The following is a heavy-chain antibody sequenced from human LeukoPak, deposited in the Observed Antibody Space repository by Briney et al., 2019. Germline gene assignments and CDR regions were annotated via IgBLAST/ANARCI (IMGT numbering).Heavy chain of an antibody. D-gene: IGHD2-15*01. CDR2: ISSSSSYI. CDR3: ARSGYCSGGSCYYYYYYYMDV. V-gene: IGHV3-21*01. Sequence: GSLRLSCAPSGFTFSSYSMNWVRQAPGKGLKWVSSISSSSSYIYYADSVKGRFTISRDNAKNSLYLQMNSLRAEDTAVYYCARSGYCSGGSCYYYYYYYMDVWGKGTTVTVSS. J-gene: IGHJ6*03. CDR1: GFTFSSYS.